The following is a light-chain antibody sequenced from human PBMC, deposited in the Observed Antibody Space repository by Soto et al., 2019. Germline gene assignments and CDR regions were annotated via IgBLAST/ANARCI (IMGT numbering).Light chain of an antibody. CDR3: RSYTSLSPVV. J-gene: IGLJ2*01. V-gene: IGLV2-14*01. CDR1: SSDVGGYNY. Sequence: QSVLTQPASVSGSPGQSITISCTGTSSDVGGYNYVSWYQQHPGKAPKLMIYDVIIRPAGFSNRFWGYKSGNASSLTISGLQAEDEDYYCCRSYTSLSPVVFGGGTKVTVL. CDR2: DVI.